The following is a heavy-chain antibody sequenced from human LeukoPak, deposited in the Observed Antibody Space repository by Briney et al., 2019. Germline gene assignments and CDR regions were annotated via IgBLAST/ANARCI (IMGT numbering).Heavy chain of an antibody. CDR1: GGSISSYY. CDR3: ARVAGDYGGRHNWFDP. J-gene: IGHJ5*02. CDR2: IYYSGST. V-gene: IGHV4-59*01. Sequence: SETLSLTCTVSGGSISSYYWSWIRQPPGKGLEWIGYIYYSGSTNYNPSLKSRVTISVDTSKNQFSLKLSSVTAADTAVYYCARVAGDYGGRHNWFDPWGQGTLVTVSS. D-gene: IGHD4-23*01.